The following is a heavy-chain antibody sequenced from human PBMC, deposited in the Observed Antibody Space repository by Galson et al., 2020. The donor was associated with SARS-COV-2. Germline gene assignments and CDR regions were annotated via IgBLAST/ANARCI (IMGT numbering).Heavy chain of an antibody. CDR3: ARVSGSYDTEY. V-gene: IGHV4-31*03. Sequence: SETLSLTCTVSGDSVSSAGYYWSWIRQHPGKGPEWIGYIYNSGSTYYNPSLKSRVTISADASKNQFSRKLSSVTAADTAGYYCARVSGSYDTEYWGQGTLVIVSS. J-gene: IGHJ4*02. CDR2: IYNSGST. CDR1: GDSVSSAGYY. D-gene: IGHD1-26*01.